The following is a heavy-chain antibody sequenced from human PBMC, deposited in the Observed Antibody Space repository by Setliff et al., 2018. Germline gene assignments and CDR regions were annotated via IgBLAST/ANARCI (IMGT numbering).Heavy chain of an antibody. J-gene: IGHJ3*01. CDR3: ARDPHYDPTYSLPGHAFDF. CDR1: GYSISNGFY. D-gene: IGHD3-22*01. Sequence: SETLSLTCAVSGYSISNGFYWGWIRQSPVKGLEWIGSLFDGGSAYYSPSLKSRASISLDASKNQFALKLTSATAADTAVYYCARDPHYDPTYSLPGHAFDFWGQGIMVTVAS. V-gene: IGHV4-38-2*02. CDR2: LFDGGSA.